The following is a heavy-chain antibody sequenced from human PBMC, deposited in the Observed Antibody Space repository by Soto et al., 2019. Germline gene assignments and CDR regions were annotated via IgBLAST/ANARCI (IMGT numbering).Heavy chain of an antibody. CDR2: ISGSGGST. CDR3: AKSPVDIVATTYYYYMDV. CDR1: GFTFSSYA. Sequence: GGSLRLSCAASGFTFSSYAMSWVRQAPGKGLEWVSAISGSGGSTYYADSVKGRFTISRDNSKNTLYLQMNSLRAEDTAVYYCAKSPVDIVATTYYYYMDVWGKGTTVTVSS. D-gene: IGHD5-12*01. V-gene: IGHV3-23*01. J-gene: IGHJ6*03.